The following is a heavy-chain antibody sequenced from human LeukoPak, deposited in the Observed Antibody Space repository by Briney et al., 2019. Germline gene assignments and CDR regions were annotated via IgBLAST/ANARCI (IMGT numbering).Heavy chain of an antibody. CDR3: TTADPPRGYDFRRDF. V-gene: IGHV3-15*01. J-gene: IGHJ4*02. Sequence: GGSLRLSCAASGFTFTYAWMSWVRQTPGKGLEWVGRIKSKTDGGTTDYAAPVKGRFTISRGDSKNTLYLQVNGLKTEDTAVYYCTTADPPRGYDFRRDFWGQGTLVTVSS. D-gene: IGHD5-12*01. CDR1: GFTFTYAW. CDR2: IKSKTDGGTT.